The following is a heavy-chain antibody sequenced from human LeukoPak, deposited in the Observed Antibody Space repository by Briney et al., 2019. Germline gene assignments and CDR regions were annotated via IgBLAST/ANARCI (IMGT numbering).Heavy chain of an antibody. CDR1: GGSISSGSYY. J-gene: IGHJ4*02. D-gene: IGHD6-6*01. V-gene: IGHV4-30-4*08. Sequence: PSETLSLTCTVSGGSISSGSYYWSWIRQPPGKGLEWIGYIYYSGSTYYNPSLKSRVTISVDTSKNQFSLKLSSVTAADTAVYCCARGYSSSEFIDYWGQGTLVTVSS. CDR3: ARGYSSSEFIDY. CDR2: IYYSGST.